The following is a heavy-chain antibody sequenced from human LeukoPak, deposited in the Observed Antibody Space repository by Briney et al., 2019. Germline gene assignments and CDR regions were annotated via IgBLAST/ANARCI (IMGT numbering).Heavy chain of an antibody. CDR2: ISYDGSDK. CDR3: ARARTTTGTTRIAFNI. V-gene: IGHV3-30-3*01. J-gene: IGHJ3*02. CDR1: GFTFTTYA. D-gene: IGHD1-1*01. Sequence: GRSLRLSCAASGFTFTTYAMHWVRQAPGKGLDWVAVISYDGSDKYYADSVKGRFTISRDNPKNTLYLQMNSLRAEDTAVYYCARARTTTGTTRIAFNIWGQGTVVTVSS.